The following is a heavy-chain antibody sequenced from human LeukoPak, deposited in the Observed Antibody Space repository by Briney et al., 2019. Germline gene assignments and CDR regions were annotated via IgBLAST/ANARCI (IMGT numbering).Heavy chain of an antibody. V-gene: IGHV3-53*01. CDR3: AILPGYSSGWYEVNY. D-gene: IGHD6-13*01. J-gene: IGHJ4*02. Sequence: GGSLRLSCAASGFTVSSNYMSWVRQAPGKGLEGFAVIYSGGSTYYADSVKGRFTISRDNSKTTLYLQMNSLRAEDTAVYYCAILPGYSSGWYEVNYWGQGTLVTVSS. CDR1: GFTVSSNY. CDR2: IYSGGST.